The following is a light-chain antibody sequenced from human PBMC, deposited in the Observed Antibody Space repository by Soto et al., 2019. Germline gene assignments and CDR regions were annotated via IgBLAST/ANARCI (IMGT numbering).Light chain of an antibody. J-gene: IGLJ7*01. CDR2: EVI. CDR1: SSDVGGYNY. V-gene: IGLV2-14*01. CDR3: SSYTPSSTWV. Sequence: QSALTQPASVSGSPGQSITISCTGTSSDVGGYNYVAWYQQHPGKAPKVMIYEVIHRPSGVSNRFSGSKSGNTASLTISGLQAEDEADYYCSSYTPSSTWVFGGGTQLTVL.